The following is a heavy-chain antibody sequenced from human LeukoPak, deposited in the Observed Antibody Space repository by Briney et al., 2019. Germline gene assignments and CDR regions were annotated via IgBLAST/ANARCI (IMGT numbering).Heavy chain of an antibody. J-gene: IGHJ6*02. CDR3: ARDAPLRDYGMDV. Sequence: GGSLRLSCAASGFTFSSYSMNWVRQAPGKGLEWVSSISSSSYIYYADSVKGRFTISRGNAKNSLYLQMNSLRAEDTAVYYCARDAPLRDYGMDVWGQGTTVTVSS. CDR2: ISSSSYI. CDR1: GFTFSSYS. V-gene: IGHV3-21*01.